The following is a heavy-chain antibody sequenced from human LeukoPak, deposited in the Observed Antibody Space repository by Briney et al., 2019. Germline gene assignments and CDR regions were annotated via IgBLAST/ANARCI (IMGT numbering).Heavy chain of an antibody. CDR3: ARDTPYFYVY. V-gene: IGHV1-18*01. J-gene: IGHJ4*02. D-gene: IGHD3-16*01. Sequence: ASVKVSCKPSGYTFTNYGMSWLRQAPGQGLEWMGWISAYNGDTKYLQSLQGRVTMTTDTSTSTVYMELRSLRSDDTAVYYCARDTPYFYVYWGQGTLVTVSS. CDR1: GYTFTNYG. CDR2: ISAYNGDT.